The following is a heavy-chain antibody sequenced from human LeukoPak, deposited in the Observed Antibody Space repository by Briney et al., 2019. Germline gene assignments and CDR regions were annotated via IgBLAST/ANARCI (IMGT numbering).Heavy chain of an antibody. CDR1: GFMFRAYG. Sequence: GGSLRLSCAASGFMFRAYGMHWVRQAPGKGLEWLAVTSFDGGNTYYAASVKGRFTISRDNSNNTLDLQMNSLRAEDTAVYYCAKDSSSGSSYYFHGMDVWGQGTTVIVSS. J-gene: IGHJ6*02. D-gene: IGHD3-10*01. V-gene: IGHV3-30*18. CDR3: AKDSSSGSSYYFHGMDV. CDR2: TSFDGGNT.